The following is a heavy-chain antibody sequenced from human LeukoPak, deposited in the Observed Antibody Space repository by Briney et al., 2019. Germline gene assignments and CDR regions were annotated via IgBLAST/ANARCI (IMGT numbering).Heavy chain of an antibody. J-gene: IGHJ5*02. D-gene: IGHD2-15*01. CDR1: GFAFSTYR. Sequence: GGSLRLSCAVSGFAFSTYRMSWVRQAPGKGLEWVSSISGSTTYIDYADSVKGRFTISRDAAHNSLYLQMNSLRAEDTAVYYCARHERRSNWFDPWGQGILVTVSS. CDR3: ARHERRSNWFDP. V-gene: IGHV3-21*01. CDR2: ISGSTTYI.